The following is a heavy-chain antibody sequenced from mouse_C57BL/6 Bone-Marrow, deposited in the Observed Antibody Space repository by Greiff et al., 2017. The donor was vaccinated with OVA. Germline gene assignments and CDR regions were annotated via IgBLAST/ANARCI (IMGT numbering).Heavy chain of an antibody. CDR1: GYTFTSYG. CDR2: IYPRSGNT. Sequence: VQLQQSGAELARPGASVKLSCKASGYTFTSYGISWVKQRTGQGLVWIGEIYPRSGNTYYNEKFKGKATLTADKSSSTAYMELRSLTSEDSAVYFCARGLSSPWFAYWGQGTLVTVSA. V-gene: IGHV1-81*01. J-gene: IGHJ3*01. D-gene: IGHD1-1*01. CDR3: ARGLSSPWFAY.